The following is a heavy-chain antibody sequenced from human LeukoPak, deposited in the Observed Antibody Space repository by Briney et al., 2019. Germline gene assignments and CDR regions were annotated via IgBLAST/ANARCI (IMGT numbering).Heavy chain of an antibody. D-gene: IGHD6-6*01. J-gene: IGHJ4*02. CDR2: IYYSGST. CDR1: GGSISSSSYY. CDR3: ARGASIAARLPPRLDY. Sequence: PSETLSLTCTVSGGSISSSSYYWGWIRQPPGKGLEWIGSIYYSGSTYYNPSLKSRVTISVDTSKNQFSLKLSSVTAADTAVYYCARGASIAARLPPRLDYWGQGTLVTVSS. V-gene: IGHV4-39*07.